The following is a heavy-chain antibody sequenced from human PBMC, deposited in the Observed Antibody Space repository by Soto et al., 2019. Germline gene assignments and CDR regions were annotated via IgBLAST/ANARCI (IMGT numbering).Heavy chain of an antibody. CDR3: ARVDDSAWYTRDY. CDR2: IKQDGSET. CDR1: GFTFSSYW. J-gene: IGHJ4*02. V-gene: IGHV3-7*01. Sequence: EVQLAESGGGLVQPGGSLSLSCGASGFTFSSYWMNWVRQAPGKGLEWVANIKQDGSETSYVDSVKGRFTISRDNAKNSLYLQVNSLRAEDTAVYYCARVDDSAWYTRDYWGQGTLVTVSS. D-gene: IGHD6-19*01.